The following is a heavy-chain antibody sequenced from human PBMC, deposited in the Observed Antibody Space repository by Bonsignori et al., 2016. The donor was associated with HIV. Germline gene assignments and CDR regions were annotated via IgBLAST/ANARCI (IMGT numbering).Heavy chain of an antibody. CDR2: ISSDGSNK. J-gene: IGHJ6*03. Sequence: VRQAPGKGLEWVAVISSDGSNKYYPDSVKGRFTISRDNSRNTLYLQVNSLRAEDTAVYYCARDMTTVTHYYYMDVWGKGTTVTVSS. V-gene: IGHV3-30-3*01. D-gene: IGHD4-17*01. CDR3: ARDMTTVTHYYYMDV.